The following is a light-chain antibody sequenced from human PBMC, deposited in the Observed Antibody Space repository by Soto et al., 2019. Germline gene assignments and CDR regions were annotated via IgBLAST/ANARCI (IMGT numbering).Light chain of an antibody. J-gene: IGKJ4*01. Sequence: AIRMTQSPSSFSASTGDRVTITCRASQGISSYLAWYQQKPGKAPKLLIYAASTLQSEVPSRFSGSGSGTDFTLTISCLQSEDFATYYCQQYYSYPVTFGGGTKVEIK. CDR2: AAS. V-gene: IGKV1-8*01. CDR3: QQYYSYPVT. CDR1: QGISSY.